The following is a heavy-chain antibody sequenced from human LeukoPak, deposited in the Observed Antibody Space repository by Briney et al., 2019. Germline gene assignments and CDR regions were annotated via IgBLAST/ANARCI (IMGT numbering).Heavy chain of an antibody. Sequence: GGSLRLSCAASGFTFSSYSMNWVRQAPGKGLEWVSSISSSSSYIYYADSVKGRFTISRDNAKNSLYLQMNSLRAEDTAVYYCARGGYSYGPPGYWGQGTLVTVSS. CDR1: GFTFSSYS. CDR3: ARGGYSYGPPGY. J-gene: IGHJ4*02. CDR2: ISSSSSYI. D-gene: IGHD5-18*01. V-gene: IGHV3-21*01.